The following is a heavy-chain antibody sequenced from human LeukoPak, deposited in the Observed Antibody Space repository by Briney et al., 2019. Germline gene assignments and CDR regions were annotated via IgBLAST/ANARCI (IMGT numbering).Heavy chain of an antibody. CDR3: ARDDGYGAHEDY. CDR2: ISAYNGNT. V-gene: IGHV1-18*01. D-gene: IGHD5-24*01. J-gene: IGHJ4*02. CDR1: GYTFTSYG. Sequence: GASVKVSCKASGYTFTSYGISWVRQAPGQXXXXXGWISAYNGNTNYAQKLQGRVTMTTDTSTSTAYMELRSLRSDDTAVYYCARDDGYGAHEDYWGQGTLVTVSS.